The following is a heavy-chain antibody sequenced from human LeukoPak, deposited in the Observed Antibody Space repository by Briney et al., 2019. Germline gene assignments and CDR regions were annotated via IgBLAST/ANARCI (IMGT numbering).Heavy chain of an antibody. CDR2: ISNNGGYT. Sequence: GGSLRLSCAASGFTFSSSAMSWVRQAPGKGLEWVSAISNNGGYTYYADSVQGRFTISRDNAKNSLYLQMNSLRAEDAAVYYCARVRSDCTNGVCYTYPDYWGQGTLVTVSS. J-gene: IGHJ4*02. CDR1: GFTFSSSA. D-gene: IGHD2-8*01. CDR3: ARVRSDCTNGVCYTYPDY. V-gene: IGHV3-23*01.